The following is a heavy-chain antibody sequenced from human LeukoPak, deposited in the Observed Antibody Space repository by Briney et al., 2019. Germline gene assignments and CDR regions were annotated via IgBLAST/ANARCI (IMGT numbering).Heavy chain of an antibody. CDR1: GFTFSSYA. CDR3: ARGASGSYYYDY. CDR2: ISYDGSNK. V-gene: IGHV3-30-3*01. Sequence: QPGGSLRLSCAASGFTFSSYAMHWVRQAPGKGLEWVAVISYDGSNKYYADSVKGRFTISRDNSKNTLYLQMNSLRAEDTAVYYCARGASGSYYYDYWGQGTLVTVSS. J-gene: IGHJ4*02. D-gene: IGHD3-10*01.